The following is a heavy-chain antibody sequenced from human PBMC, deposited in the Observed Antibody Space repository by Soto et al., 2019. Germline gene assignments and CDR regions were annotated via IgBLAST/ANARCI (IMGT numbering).Heavy chain of an antibody. J-gene: IGHJ1*01. V-gene: IGHV3-66*01. CDR2: IYSGGST. Sequence: EVQLVESGGGLVQPGGSLRLSCAASGFTVSSNYMSWVRQAPGKGLEWVSVIYSGGSTYYADSVKGRFTISRDNSKNTLYLQMNSLRAEDTAVYYCARGLLWFGESGSLQHWGQGTLVTVSS. CDR1: GFTVSSNY. D-gene: IGHD3-10*01. CDR3: ARGLLWFGESGSLQH.